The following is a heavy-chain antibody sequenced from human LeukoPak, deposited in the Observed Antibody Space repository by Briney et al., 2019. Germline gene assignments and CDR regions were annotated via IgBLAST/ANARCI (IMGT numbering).Heavy chain of an antibody. CDR2: MNPNSGNT. D-gene: IGHD2-15*01. V-gene: IGHV1-8*03. J-gene: IGHJ2*01. CDR3: ARDCSGGSCYGPVYWYFDL. Sequence: ASVKVSCKASGYTFTSYDINWVRQATGQGLEWMGWMNPNSGNTGYAQKFQGRVTITRNTSISTAYMELSSLRSEDTAVYYCARDCSGGSCYGPVYWYFDLWGRGTLVTVSS. CDR1: GYTFTSYD.